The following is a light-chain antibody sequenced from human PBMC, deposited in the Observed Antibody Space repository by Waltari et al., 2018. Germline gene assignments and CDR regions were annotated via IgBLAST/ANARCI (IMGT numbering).Light chain of an antibody. CDR3: QQRYA. J-gene: IGKJ4*01. V-gene: IGKV3-11*01. Sequence: EIVLTQSPATLSLSPGQRAALSCRAVQDVNDYLAWYQQKPGQPPRLLIYDASKRATGIPARFSGSGSGTDFTLTISTLEPEDFGVYYCQQRYAFGGGTKVEI. CDR1: QDVNDY. CDR2: DAS.